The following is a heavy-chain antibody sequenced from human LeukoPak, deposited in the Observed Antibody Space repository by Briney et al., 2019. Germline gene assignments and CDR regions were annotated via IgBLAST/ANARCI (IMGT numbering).Heavy chain of an antibody. J-gene: IGHJ6*03. CDR1: GGSISSYY. CDR3: ARTVTTFLGYYYYMDV. CDR2: IYTSGST. V-gene: IGHV4-4*07. Sequence: SETLSLTCTVSGGSISSYYWSWIRQPAGKGLEWIGRIYTSGSTNYNPSLKSRVTMSVDTSKNQFSLKLSSVTAADTAVYYCARTVTTFLGYYYYMDVWGKGTTVTVSS. D-gene: IGHD4-17*01.